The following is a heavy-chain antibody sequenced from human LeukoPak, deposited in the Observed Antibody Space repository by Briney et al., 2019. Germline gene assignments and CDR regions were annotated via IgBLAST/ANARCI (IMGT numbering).Heavy chain of an antibody. J-gene: IGHJ4*02. V-gene: IGHV3-53*01. CDR2: LYSGGST. Sequence: GGSLRFSCAASGFTVSGNYMSWVRQAPGKGLEWVSVLYSGGSTYFADSVKGRFTISRDNSKNTLYLQMNSLRAEDTAVYYCAKDRVRTTVTIFLSYGGQGTLVTVSS. CDR3: AKDRVRTTVTIFLSY. D-gene: IGHD4-17*01. CDR1: GFTVSGNY.